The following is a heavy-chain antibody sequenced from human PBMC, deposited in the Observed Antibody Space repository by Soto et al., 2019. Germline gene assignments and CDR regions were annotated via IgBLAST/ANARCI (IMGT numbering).Heavy chain of an antibody. CDR3: ARGPYGSGIRSPYYNYYMDV. J-gene: IGHJ6*03. D-gene: IGHD3-10*01. V-gene: IGHV4-34*01. Sequence: QVQLQQWGAGLLKPSESLSLTCAVHDGSFSGYYWSWIRQSPGKGLEWIGEISHSGSTNYNPSLKSRVTISLDTSKTQFSLKLSSVTAADTAVYYCARGPYGSGIRSPYYNYYMDVWGKGTTVTVSS. CDR1: DGSFSGYY. CDR2: ISHSGST.